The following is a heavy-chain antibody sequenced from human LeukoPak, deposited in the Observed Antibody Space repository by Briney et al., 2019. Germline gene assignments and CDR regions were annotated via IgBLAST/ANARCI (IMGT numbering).Heavy chain of an antibody. J-gene: IGHJ4*02. CDR1: GFAFSTFW. CDR3: ARTRAHGD. CDR2: IKQDGSEK. V-gene: IGHV3-7*01. Sequence: GGSLRLSCAASGFAFSTFWMSWVRQAPGKGLEWVANIKQDGSEKYYVDSVKGRFTISRDNAKNSLYLQMNSLRAEDTALYYCARTRAHGDWGQGALVTVSS. D-gene: IGHD3-16*01.